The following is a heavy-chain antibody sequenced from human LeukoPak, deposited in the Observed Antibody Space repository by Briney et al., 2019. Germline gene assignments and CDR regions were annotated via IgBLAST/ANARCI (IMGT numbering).Heavy chain of an antibody. D-gene: IGHD4-17*01. J-gene: IGHJ6*03. CDR3: ARLGTVSYYYYMDV. V-gene: IGHV4-39*01. Sequence: SETLSLTCTVSGGSISSSSYYWGWIRQPPGKGLEWIGSIYYSGSTYYNPSLKSRVTISVDTSKNQFSLKLSSVTAADTAVYYCARLGTVSYYYYMDVWGKGTTVTISS. CDR1: GGSISSSSYY. CDR2: IYYSGST.